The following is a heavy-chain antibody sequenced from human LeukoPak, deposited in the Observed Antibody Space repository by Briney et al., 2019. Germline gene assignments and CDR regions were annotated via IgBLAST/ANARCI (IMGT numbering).Heavy chain of an antibody. Sequence: SQTLSLTCTVSVGSISSGSYFWSWIRQPAGKGLELIGRIYTSGSTNCNPSLKIRLTISVDTSKNQFSLKLRSVTAADTAVYYCEREAVGWDYFDYWGQGTLVTVSS. V-gene: IGHV4-61*02. CDR1: VGSISSGSYF. CDR2: IYTSGST. J-gene: IGHJ4*02. CDR3: EREAVGWDYFDY. D-gene: IGHD2-15*01.